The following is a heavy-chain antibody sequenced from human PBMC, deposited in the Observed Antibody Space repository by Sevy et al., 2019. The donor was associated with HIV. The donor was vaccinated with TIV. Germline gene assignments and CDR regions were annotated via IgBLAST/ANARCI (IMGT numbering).Heavy chain of an antibody. D-gene: IGHD2-2*01. J-gene: IGHJ6*02. CDR2: ISAYNGNT. V-gene: IGHV1-18*01. CDR3: ARKRIVVVPAANEDYYYGMDV. CDR1: GYTFTSYG. Sequence: ASVKVSCKASGYTFTSYGISWVRQAPGQGLEWMGWISAYNGNTNYAQKLQGRVTMTTDTSTSTAYMERRSLRSDDTAVYYCARKRIVVVPAANEDYYYGMDVWGQGTTVTVSS.